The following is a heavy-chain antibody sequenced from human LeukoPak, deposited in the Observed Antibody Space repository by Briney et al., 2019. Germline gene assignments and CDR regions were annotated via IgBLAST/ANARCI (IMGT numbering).Heavy chain of an antibody. J-gene: IGHJ4*02. V-gene: IGHV3-9*01. D-gene: IGHD6-6*01. CDR2: ISWNSGSI. CDR1: GFTFDDYA. Sequence: GGSLRLSCAASGFTFDDYAMHWVRQAPGKGLEWVSGISWNSGSIGYAVSVKGRFTISRDNAKNSLYLQMNSLRAEDTALYYCAKDWYSSSSVHFDYWGQGTLVTVSS. CDR3: AKDWYSSSSVHFDY.